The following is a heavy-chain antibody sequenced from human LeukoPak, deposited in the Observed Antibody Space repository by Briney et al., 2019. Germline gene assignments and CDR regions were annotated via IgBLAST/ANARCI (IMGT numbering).Heavy chain of an antibody. Sequence: GGSLRLSCTASNFTFSNYGMQWVRQAPGKGLEWVAVVSSDGGTKYYADSVKGRFTISRDNSRNTMYLQMDSLRAEDTAVYYCARAIQLWFVDFWGQGTLVTVSS. V-gene: IGHV3-30*03. CDR3: ARAIQLWFVDF. CDR2: VSSDGGTK. D-gene: IGHD5-18*01. J-gene: IGHJ4*02. CDR1: NFTFSNYG.